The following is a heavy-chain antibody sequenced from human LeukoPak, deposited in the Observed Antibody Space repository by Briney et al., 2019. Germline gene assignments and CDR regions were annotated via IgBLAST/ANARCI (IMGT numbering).Heavy chain of an antibody. Sequence: GASVKVSCKASGYIFSRYAIHWVRQAPGQGLEWMGWINTNNGNPTYAQGFKGRLVFFLDTSANAAFLQINSLKADDTAIYYCGRDANIDFWGQGTLVIVSS. V-gene: IGHV7-4-1*02. CDR1: GYIFSRYA. J-gene: IGHJ4*02. CDR2: INTNNGNP. CDR3: GRDANIDF.